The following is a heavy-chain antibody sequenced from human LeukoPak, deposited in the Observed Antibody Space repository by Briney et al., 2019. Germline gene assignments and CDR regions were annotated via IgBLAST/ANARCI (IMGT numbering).Heavy chain of an antibody. Sequence: SETLSLTCSVSGGSISRYYWCWIRQPPATRLQWIGRIYTSGSTNYNPSLKSRVTMSVDTSKNQFSLKLSSVTAADTAVYYCARDNSSGWYLNYYYYMDVWGKGTTVTVSS. CDR2: IYTSGST. D-gene: IGHD6-19*01. J-gene: IGHJ6*03. V-gene: IGHV4-4*07. CDR3: ARDNSSGWYLNYYYYMDV. CDR1: GGSISRYY.